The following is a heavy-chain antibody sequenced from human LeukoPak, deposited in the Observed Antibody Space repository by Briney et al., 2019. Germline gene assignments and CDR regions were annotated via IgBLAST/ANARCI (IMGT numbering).Heavy chain of an antibody. J-gene: IGHJ4*02. V-gene: IGHV3-30*02. D-gene: IGHD5-18*01. CDR3: AKCPCVDTAMGGYFDY. CDR1: GFTFSSYG. CDR2: IRYDGSNK. Sequence: GGSLRLSCAASGFTFSSYGMHWVRQAPGKGLEWVAFIRYDGSNKYYADSVKGRFTISRDNSKNTLYLQMNSLRAEDTAVYYCAKCPCVDTAMGGYFDYWGQGTLVTVSS.